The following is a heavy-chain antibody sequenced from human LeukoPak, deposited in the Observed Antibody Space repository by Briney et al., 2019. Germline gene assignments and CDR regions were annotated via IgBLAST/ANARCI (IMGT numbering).Heavy chain of an antibody. CDR2: IYYSGST. D-gene: IGHD3-10*01. CDR3: ARDGSMVRGVILNWFDP. J-gene: IGHJ5*02. Sequence: WVRPPPGKGLEWIGSIYYSGSTYYNPSLKSRVTISVDTSKNQFSLKLSSVTAADTAVYYCARDGSMVRGVILNWFDPWGQGTLVTVSS. V-gene: IGHV4-39*07.